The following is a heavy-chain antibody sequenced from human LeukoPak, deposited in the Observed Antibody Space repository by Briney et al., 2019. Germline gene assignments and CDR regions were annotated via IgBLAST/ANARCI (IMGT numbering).Heavy chain of an antibody. D-gene: IGHD2-21*02. Sequence: GSLRLSCAASGFTFSDYYMSWIRQPPGKGLEWIGYMYNSGLTNYNPSLKSRVTISVDTSKNQFSLKLSSVTAADTAVYYCARLHYGDPTSWFDPWGQGTLVTVSS. J-gene: IGHJ5*02. CDR1: GFTFSDYY. V-gene: IGHV4-59*08. CDR3: ARLHYGDPTSWFDP. CDR2: MYNSGLT.